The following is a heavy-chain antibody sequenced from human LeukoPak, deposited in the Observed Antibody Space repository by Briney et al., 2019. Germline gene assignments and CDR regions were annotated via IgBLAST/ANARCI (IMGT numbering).Heavy chain of an antibody. D-gene: IGHD3-3*01. J-gene: IGHJ4*02. Sequence: GGSLRLSCAASGFTFSSYGMHWVRQAPGKGLEWVAVIWYDGSNKYYADSVKGRFTISRDNSKNTLYLQMNSLRAEDTAVYYCAREGTLYYDFWSGYYLRSSYYFDYWGQGTLVTVSS. V-gene: IGHV3-33*01. CDR2: IWYDGSNK. CDR3: AREGTLYYDFWSGYYLRSSYYFDY. CDR1: GFTFSSYG.